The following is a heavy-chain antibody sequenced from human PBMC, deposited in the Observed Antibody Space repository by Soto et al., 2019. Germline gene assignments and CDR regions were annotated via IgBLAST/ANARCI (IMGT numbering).Heavy chain of an antibody. CDR1: RFTFSNYA. CDR3: PRDNSVWSLDF. Sequence: QVQLVESGGGVVQPGRSLRLSCSASRFTFSNYAMHWVRQAPGKGLEWVALVSYDGSTQYYADSVRGRFTISRDNSRNTLYLQMNSLRGDDSAVYYCPRDNSVWSLDFRGQGTLVTVSS. CDR2: VSYDGSTQ. J-gene: IGHJ4*02. D-gene: IGHD6-19*01. V-gene: IGHV3-30-3*01.